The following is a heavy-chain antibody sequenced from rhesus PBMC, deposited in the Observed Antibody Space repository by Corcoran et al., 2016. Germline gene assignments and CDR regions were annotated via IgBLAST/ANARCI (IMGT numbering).Heavy chain of an antibody. D-gene: IGHD6-25*01. J-gene: IGHJ4*01. CDR3: AREGGIAAAGVDY. CDR1: GGSFSSYW. V-gene: IGHV4-80*01. Sequence: QVQLQESGPGLVKPSETLSLTCAVSGGSFSSYWWSWIRQPPGKGLEWVGEINGNSGSTNYNPSLKSRGTISKDASKNQFSLKRSSVTAADTAVYYCAREGGIAAAGVDYWGQGVLVTVSS. CDR2: INGNSGST.